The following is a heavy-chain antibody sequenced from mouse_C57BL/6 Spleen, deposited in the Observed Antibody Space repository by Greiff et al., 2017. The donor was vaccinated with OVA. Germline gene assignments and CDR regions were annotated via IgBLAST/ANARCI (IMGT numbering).Heavy chain of an antibody. J-gene: IGHJ2*01. CDR1: GYTFTDYE. CDR2: IDPETGGT. CDR3: TRRAGTAPFDY. Sequence: VQLQESGAELVRPGASVTLSCKASGYTFTDYEMHWVKQTPVHGLEWIGAIDPETGGTAYNQKFKGKAILTADKSSSTAYMELRSLTSEDSAVYYCTRRAGTAPFDYWGQGTTLTVSS. D-gene: IGHD3-3*01. V-gene: IGHV1-15*01.